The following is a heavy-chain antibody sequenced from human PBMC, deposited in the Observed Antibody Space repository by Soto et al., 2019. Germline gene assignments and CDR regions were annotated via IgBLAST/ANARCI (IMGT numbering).Heavy chain of an antibody. CDR3: AKHTLFSDSWYEDY. CDR1: GFSFSSCA. CDR2: ISGSGRST. Sequence: EVQLLESGGGLIQPGGPLRLSCAASGFSFSSCAMSWVRQAPGKGLEWVSVISGSGRSTDYADSVKGRFTMSRDNSKNMVFLQMNSLSAEDTAVYYCAKHTLFSDSWYEDYWGQGTLVTVSS. D-gene: IGHD6-13*01. J-gene: IGHJ4*02. V-gene: IGHV3-23*01.